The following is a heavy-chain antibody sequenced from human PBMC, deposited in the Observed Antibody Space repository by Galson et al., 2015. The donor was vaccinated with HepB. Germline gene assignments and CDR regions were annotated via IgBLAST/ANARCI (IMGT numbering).Heavy chain of an antibody. CDR2: IKSKTDGGTT. CDR3: TTDSSDYDFWSGYHDY. Sequence: SLRLSCAASGFTFSNAWMSWVRQAPGKGLEWVGRIKSKTDGGTTDYAAPVKGRFTISRDDSKNTLYLQMNSLKTEDTAVYYCTTDSSDYDFWSGYHDYWGQGTLVTVSS. J-gene: IGHJ4*02. D-gene: IGHD3-3*01. V-gene: IGHV3-15*01. CDR1: GFTFSNAW.